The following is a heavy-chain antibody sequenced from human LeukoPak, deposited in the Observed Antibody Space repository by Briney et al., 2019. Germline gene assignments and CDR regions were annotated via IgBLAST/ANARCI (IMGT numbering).Heavy chain of an antibody. CDR2: ISGSGGST. CDR1: GFIFSSYA. CDR3: AKDRESPYYYDSSGYFEYFQH. V-gene: IGHV3-23*01. J-gene: IGHJ1*01. D-gene: IGHD3-22*01. Sequence: PGGSLRLSCAASGFIFSSYAMSWVRQAPGKGLEWVSVISGSGGSTYYADSVKGRFTISRDNSKNTLYLQMNSLRAEDTAVYYCAKDRESPYYYDSSGYFEYFQHWGQGTLVTVSS.